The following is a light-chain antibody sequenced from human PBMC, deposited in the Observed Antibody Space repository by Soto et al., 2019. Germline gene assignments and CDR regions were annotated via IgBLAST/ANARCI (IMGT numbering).Light chain of an antibody. CDR3: QTWGTGIQV. V-gene: IGLV4-69*01. CDR1: SRHSSYA. CDR2: LNSAGSH. J-gene: IGLJ2*01. Sequence: QSVLTQSPSASASLGASVKLTCTLSSRHSSYAIAWHQQHPEKGPRYLMKLNSAGSHSKGDGIPDRFSGSSSGAERYLTISSLQSEDEADYYCQTWGTGIQVFGGGTKLTVL.